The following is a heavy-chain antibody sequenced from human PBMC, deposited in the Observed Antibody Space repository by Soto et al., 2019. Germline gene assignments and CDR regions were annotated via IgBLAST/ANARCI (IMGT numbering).Heavy chain of an antibody. CDR2: FHYSGST. V-gene: IGHV4-39*01. Sequence: SETLSLTCTVSGGYISSRDSYWGWIRQPPGKGLEWIGSFHYSGSTYYNPSLKSRVTISVDTSKNQLSLRVTSVTAADTAVYYCARGFGRSHFDYWGQGTLVTV. CDR1: GGYISSRDSY. J-gene: IGHJ4*02. CDR3: ARGFGRSHFDY. D-gene: IGHD3-16*01.